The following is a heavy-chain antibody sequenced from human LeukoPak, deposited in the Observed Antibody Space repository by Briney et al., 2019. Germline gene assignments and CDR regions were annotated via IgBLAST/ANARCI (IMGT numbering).Heavy chain of an antibody. V-gene: IGHV3-30*18. CDR2: ISSDETDR. CDR3: AQDPYCGNDCLHFDP. J-gene: IGHJ5*02. D-gene: IGHD2-21*02. CDR1: FLTFSAYG. Sequence: PGGSLRLSCEASFLTFSAYGMHWVRQAPGKGLEWVAFISSDETDRYYADSVKGRFFISRDNSKKTLFLQMDSLRLEDTAVYYCAQDPYCGNDCLHFDPWGQGTLVTVSS.